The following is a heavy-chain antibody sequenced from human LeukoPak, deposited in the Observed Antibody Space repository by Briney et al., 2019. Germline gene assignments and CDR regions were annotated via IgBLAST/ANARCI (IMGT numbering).Heavy chain of an antibody. V-gene: IGHV1-8*01. CDR3: ARGRIKKTRQITVTTLNYYYYMDV. CDR1: GYTFTSYD. CDR2: MNPNSGNT. D-gene: IGHD4-11*01. J-gene: IGHJ6*03. Sequence: GASVKVSCKASGYTFTSYDINWVRQATGPGLEWMGWMNPNSGNTGYAQKFQGRVTMTRNTSISTAYMELSSLRSEDTAVYYCARGRIKKTRQITVTTLNYYYYMDVWGKGTTVTVSS.